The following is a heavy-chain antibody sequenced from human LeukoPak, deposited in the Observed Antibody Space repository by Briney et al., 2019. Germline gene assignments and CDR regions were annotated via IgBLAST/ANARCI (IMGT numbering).Heavy chain of an antibody. D-gene: IGHD6-13*01. Sequence: PSETLSLTCAVSGGSISSGGYSWSWIRQPPGKGLEWIGYIYHSGSTYYNPSLKSRVTISVDRSKNQFSLKLSSVTAADTAVYYCARAPPAWVWQQLVGYYFDYWGQGTLVTVSS. CDR3: ARAPPAWVWQQLVGYYFDY. CDR2: IYHSGST. CDR1: GGSISSGGYS. J-gene: IGHJ4*02. V-gene: IGHV4-30-2*01.